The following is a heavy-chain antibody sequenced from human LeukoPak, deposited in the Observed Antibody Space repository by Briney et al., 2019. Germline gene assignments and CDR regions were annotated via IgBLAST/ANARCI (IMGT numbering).Heavy chain of an antibody. V-gene: IGHV4-38-2*02. CDR1: GYSISSGYY. CDR2: IYHSGST. J-gene: IGHJ4*02. CDR3: ARDPGRGLLWFGELLL. Sequence: PSETLSLTCTVSGYSISSGYYWGWIRRPPGKGLEWIGSIYHSGSTYYNPSLKSRVTISVDTSKNQFSLKLSSVTAADTAVYYCARDPGRGLLWFGELLLWGQGTLVTVSS. D-gene: IGHD3-10*01.